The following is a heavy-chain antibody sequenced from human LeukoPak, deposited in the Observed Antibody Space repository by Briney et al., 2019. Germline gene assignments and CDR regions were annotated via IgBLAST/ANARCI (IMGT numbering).Heavy chain of an antibody. CDR1: GYNFTTYW. CDR2: IYPGDSDT. Sequence: GESLKISCKGSGYNFTTYWIGWVRQLPGKGLEWMGIIYPGDSDTRYSPSFQGQVTISADKSISTASLQWSSLKASDTAMYYCARLHLTASLAAVYFDYWGQGTLVTVSS. V-gene: IGHV5-51*01. J-gene: IGHJ4*02. D-gene: IGHD2-21*02. CDR3: ARLHLTASLAAVYFDY.